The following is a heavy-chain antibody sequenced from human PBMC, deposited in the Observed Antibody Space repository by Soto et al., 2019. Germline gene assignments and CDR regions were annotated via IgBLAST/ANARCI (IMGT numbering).Heavy chain of an antibody. V-gene: IGHV3-72*01. CDR1: GFTLIDHC. CDR2: SRDKAQGYST. CDR3: ARATYCSDSSGYTRGCDY. D-gene: IGHD3-22*01. J-gene: IGHJ4*02. Sequence: VQLVESGGGLVQPGGSLRLSCAGSGFTLIDHCIDWVRQAPGKCLEWVGRSRDKAQGYSTAYAASVTGRFTTSRVESNNSVYLQMNSLKTEDTAVYYCARATYCSDSSGYTRGCDYWGQGTLVTVSS.